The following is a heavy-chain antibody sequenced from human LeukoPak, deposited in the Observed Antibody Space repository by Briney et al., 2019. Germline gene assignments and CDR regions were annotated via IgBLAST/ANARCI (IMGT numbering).Heavy chain of an antibody. Sequence: QTGGSQRLSCAASGFTFSSYAMSWVRQAPGKGLEWVSAISGSGGSTYYADSVKGRFTISRDNSKNTLYLQMNSLRAEDTAVYYCAKGPGTPYYYYYYMDVWGKGTTVTVSS. CDR2: ISGSGGST. V-gene: IGHV3-23*01. CDR1: GFTFSSYA. J-gene: IGHJ6*03. CDR3: AKGPGTPYYYYYYMDV. D-gene: IGHD1-14*01.